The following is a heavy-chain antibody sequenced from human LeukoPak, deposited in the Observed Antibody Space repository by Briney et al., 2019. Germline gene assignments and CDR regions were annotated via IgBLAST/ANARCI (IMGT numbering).Heavy chain of an antibody. D-gene: IGHD3-16*02. CDR1: GGTFSSYA. Sequence: SVKVSCKASGGTFSSYAISWVRQAPGQGLEWMGGTIPIFGTANYAQKFQGRVTITADESTSTAYMELSSLRSEDTAVYYCARDSSLRPNWFDPWGQGTLVTVSS. CDR2: TIPIFGTA. CDR3: ARDSSLRPNWFDP. J-gene: IGHJ5*02. V-gene: IGHV1-69*01.